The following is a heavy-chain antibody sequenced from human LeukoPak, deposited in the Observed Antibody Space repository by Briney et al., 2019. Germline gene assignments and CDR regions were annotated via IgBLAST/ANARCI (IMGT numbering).Heavy chain of an antibody. CDR1: GFIFNNYA. CDR3: EKDNRRHYTGGPTPAPLH. V-gene: IGHV3-9*01. CDR2: ISWNSGSI. D-gene: IGHD2-2*02. Sequence: GRSLRLSCAGSGFIFNNYAMHWVRQPPGKGLEWVSGISWNSGSIDYADSVKGRFTISRDNAKNSLYLQMNSLRVEDTAFYYCEKDNRRHYTGGPTPAPLHGGQGALVTVSS. J-gene: IGHJ4*02.